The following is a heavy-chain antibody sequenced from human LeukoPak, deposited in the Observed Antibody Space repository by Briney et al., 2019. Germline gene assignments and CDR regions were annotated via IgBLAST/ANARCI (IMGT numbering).Heavy chain of an antibody. CDR3: AGTYGGTYRRGY. J-gene: IGHJ4*02. CDR1: GFTFSSYS. CDR2: ISSSGNTI. V-gene: IGHV3-48*01. D-gene: IGHD1-26*01. Sequence: PGGSLRLSCAASGFTFSSYSMDWVRQAPGKGLEWISYISSSGNTIYYADSVQGRFTISRDNAKNSLYLQMNNLRAEDTAVYYCAGTYGGTYRRGYWGQGTLVTVYS.